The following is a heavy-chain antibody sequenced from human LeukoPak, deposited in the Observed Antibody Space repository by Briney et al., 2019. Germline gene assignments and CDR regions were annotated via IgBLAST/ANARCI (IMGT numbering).Heavy chain of an antibody. CDR3: AREGTEYSSSWSNWFDP. J-gene: IGHJ5*02. D-gene: IGHD6-13*01. CDR1: GYTFTSYG. V-gene: IGHV1-18*01. Sequence: ASVKVSCKASGYTFTSYGISWARQAPGQGLEWMGWISAYNGNTNYAQKLQGRVTMTTDTSTSTAYMELRSLRSDDTAVYYCAREGTEYSSSWSNWFDPWGQGTLVTVSS. CDR2: ISAYNGNT.